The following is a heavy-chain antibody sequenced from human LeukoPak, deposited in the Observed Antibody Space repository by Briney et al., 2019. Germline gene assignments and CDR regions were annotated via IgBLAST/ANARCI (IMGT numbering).Heavy chain of an antibody. CDR2: ISGDGSGT. CDR1: GFNFSTHW. CDR3: AKGSGIAESGNLFDY. V-gene: IGHV3-74*01. J-gene: IGHJ4*02. D-gene: IGHD6-19*01. Sequence: PGGSLRLSCAASGFNFSTHWMHWVRQAPGKGLVWVSRISGDGSGTIYADSVEGRFTISRDNAKNTLYLQVSSLRAEDTAVYYCAKGSGIAESGNLFDYWGQGTLVTVSS.